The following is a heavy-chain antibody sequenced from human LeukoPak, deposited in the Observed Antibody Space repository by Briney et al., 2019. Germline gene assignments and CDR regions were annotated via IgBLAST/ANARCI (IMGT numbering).Heavy chain of an antibody. V-gene: IGHV4-30-4*01. CDR1: GGSISRGDYY. Sequence: SQTLSLTCTVSGGSISRGDYYWSWIRQPPGKGLERIGYIYYRGSTYYNPSLKSRVTLSVDTSKNQFSLRLSSVTAADTAMYYCARDSYYYYYMDVWGRGTTVTVSS. CDR3: ARDSYYYYYMDV. CDR2: IYYRGST. J-gene: IGHJ6*03.